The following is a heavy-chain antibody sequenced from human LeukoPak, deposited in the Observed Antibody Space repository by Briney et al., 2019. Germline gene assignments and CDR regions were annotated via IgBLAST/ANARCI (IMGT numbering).Heavy chain of an antibody. CDR2: INHSGST. Sequence: PSETLPLTCAVYGGSFSGYYWSWIRQPPGKGLEWIGEINHSGSTNYNPSLKSRVTISVDTSKNQFSLKLSSVTAADTAVYYSASAPYCSGGSCYFGYWGQGTLVTVSS. D-gene: IGHD2-15*01. CDR3: ASAPYCSGGSCYFGY. J-gene: IGHJ4*02. CDR1: GGSFSGYY. V-gene: IGHV4-34*01.